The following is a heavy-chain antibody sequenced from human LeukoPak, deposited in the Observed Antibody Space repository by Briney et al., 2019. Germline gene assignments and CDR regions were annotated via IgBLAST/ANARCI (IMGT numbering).Heavy chain of an antibody. J-gene: IGHJ4*02. Sequence: PSGTLSLTCAVSGGSISSNNWWSWVRQPPGKGLEWIGELYHSGSTNYNPSLKSRVTISVDTSKNQFSLKLSSVTAADTAVYYCARGMGSGWHLKGYFDYWGQGTLVTVSS. V-gene: IGHV4-4*02. D-gene: IGHD6-19*01. CDR1: GGSISSNNW. CDR2: LYHSGST. CDR3: ARGMGSGWHLKGYFDY.